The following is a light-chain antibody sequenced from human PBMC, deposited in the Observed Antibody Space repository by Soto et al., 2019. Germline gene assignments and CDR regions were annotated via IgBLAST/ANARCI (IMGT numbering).Light chain of an antibody. CDR2: RAS. CDR1: QSLSGNY. J-gene: IGKJ1*01. Sequence: IVLTHSPGTLSLSPWYRSTLSFRSSQSLSGNYLAWYQQKPGQAPRVLIYRASSRATGISDRFSGSGSGTDFTLTISRLEPEDFGVYYCQHYGASPWTFGQGTKVDIK. V-gene: IGKV3-20*01. CDR3: QHYGASPWT.